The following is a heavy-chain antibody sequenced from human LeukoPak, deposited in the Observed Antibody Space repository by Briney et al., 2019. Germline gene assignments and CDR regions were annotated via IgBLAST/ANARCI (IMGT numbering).Heavy chain of an antibody. D-gene: IGHD5-24*01. J-gene: IGHJ4*02. CDR3: AKRPRDGYTVYYFGY. CDR1: GFTFSSYA. Sequence: GGSLRLSCAASGFTFSSYAMTWVRQAPGRGLEWVSSISGSGHSTYYADSVKGRFTISRDNSKNTLYLQMNSLRAEDTAVYYCAKRPRDGYTVYYFGYWGQGTLVTVSS. CDR2: ISGSGHST. V-gene: IGHV3-23*01.